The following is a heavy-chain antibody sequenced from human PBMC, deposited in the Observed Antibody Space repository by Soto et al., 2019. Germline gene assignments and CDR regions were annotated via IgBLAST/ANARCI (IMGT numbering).Heavy chain of an antibody. Sequence: SETLSLTCTVSGGSIISYYWSWIRQPPWKGLEWIGYIYYSGSTNYNPSLKSRVTISVDTSKNQFSLKPSSVTAADTAVYYCARASWSPRYYYGMDVWGQGTTVTVS. CDR2: IYYSGST. CDR1: GGSIISYY. CDR3: ARASWSPRYYYGMDV. D-gene: IGHD2-15*01. J-gene: IGHJ6*02. V-gene: IGHV4-59*01.